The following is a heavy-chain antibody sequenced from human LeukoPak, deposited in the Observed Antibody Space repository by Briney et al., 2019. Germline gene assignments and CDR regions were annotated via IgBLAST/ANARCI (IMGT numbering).Heavy chain of an antibody. J-gene: IGHJ4*02. CDR2: INHSGYT. CDR3: TRMTTGHDY. CDR1: GVSFDDYY. D-gene: IGHD4-17*01. Sequence: SETLSLTCAVSGVSFDDYYWAWVRRTPGKGLEWIGEINHSGYTNDSPSLKSRVTLSIDTSRKQFSLNLRSVTAADAGIYYCTRMTTGHDYWGQGTLVTVSS. V-gene: IGHV4-34*01.